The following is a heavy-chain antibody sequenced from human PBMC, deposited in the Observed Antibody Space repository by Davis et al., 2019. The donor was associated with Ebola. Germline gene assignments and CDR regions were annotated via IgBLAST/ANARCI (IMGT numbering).Heavy chain of an antibody. D-gene: IGHD1-26*01. CDR1: GFPFSSFG. CDR3: AKDMYSGSSVDFDY. CDR2: ISDDGTSK. Sequence: PGGSLRLSCAASGFPFSSFGMHWVRQGPGKGLDWVASISDDGTSKFYAEFVKGRFTISRDNSKNTLYLQMNSLRAEDTAIYYCAKDMYSGSSVDFDYWGQGTLVTVSS. V-gene: IGHV3-30*18. J-gene: IGHJ4*02.